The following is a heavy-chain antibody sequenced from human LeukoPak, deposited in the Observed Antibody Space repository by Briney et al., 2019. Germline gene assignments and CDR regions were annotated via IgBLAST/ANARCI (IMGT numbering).Heavy chain of an antibody. V-gene: IGHV4-4*07. CDR2: IYTSGST. CDR1: CGALSSYY. J-gene: IGHJ4*02. CDR3: ARQGYGGNGLDY. Sequence: KPSETPSPTRPVSCGALSSYYWSWIRQPAREGLGGIGRIYTSGSTNYNPSLKSRVTMSVDTSKNQFSLKLSSVTAADTAVYYCARQGYGGNGLDYWGQGTLVTVSS. D-gene: IGHD4-23*01.